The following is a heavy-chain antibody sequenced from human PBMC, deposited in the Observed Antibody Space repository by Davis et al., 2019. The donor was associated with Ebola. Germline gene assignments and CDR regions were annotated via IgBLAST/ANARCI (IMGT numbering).Heavy chain of an antibody. CDR2: IRSKANSYAT. CDR1: GFTFSGSA. J-gene: IGHJ6*02. V-gene: IGHV3-73*01. CDR3: TSIPYGDYSVGYYGMDV. D-gene: IGHD4-17*01. Sequence: GESLKISCAASGFTFSGSAMHWVRQASGKGLEWVGRIRSKANSYATAYAASVKGRFTISRDDSKNTAYLQMNSLKTEDTAVYYCTSIPYGDYSVGYYGMDVWGQGTTVTVSS.